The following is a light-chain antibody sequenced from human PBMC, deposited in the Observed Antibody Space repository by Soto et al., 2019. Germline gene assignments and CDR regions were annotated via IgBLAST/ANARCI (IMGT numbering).Light chain of an antibody. Sequence: EIVLTQSPATLSLSPGERATLSCRASQSVSSYLAWYQQKPGQAPRLLILDASHRAIGIPARFSGSGSGTGFTLPISSLEPEDFAVYYCQQRSNWSLTFGGGTKVEIK. J-gene: IGKJ4*01. V-gene: IGKV3-11*01. CDR2: DAS. CDR3: QQRSNWSLT. CDR1: QSVSSY.